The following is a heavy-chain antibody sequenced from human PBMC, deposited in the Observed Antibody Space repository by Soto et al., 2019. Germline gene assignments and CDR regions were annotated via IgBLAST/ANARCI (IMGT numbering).Heavy chain of an antibody. CDR2: IYWDDDK. J-gene: IGHJ4*02. Sequence: QITLNESGPTVVRPTETLTLTCRFSGFSLTTSGVGVGWIRQSPGKAPEWLALIYWDDDKRYSASLKSRLTITKDTSKNQGVLTVSDLDPTDTATYYCAHRVLRTVFGLVTTTAIYFDFWGQGTPVPVSS. D-gene: IGHD3-3*01. CDR3: AHRVLRTVFGLVTTTAIYFDF. V-gene: IGHV2-5*02. CDR1: GFSLTTSGVG.